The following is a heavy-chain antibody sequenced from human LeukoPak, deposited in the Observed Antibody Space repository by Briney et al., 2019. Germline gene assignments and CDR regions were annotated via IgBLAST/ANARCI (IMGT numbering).Heavy chain of an antibody. V-gene: IGHV3-7*01. Sequence: GGSLTLSCAASGFTLSKHWMTWVRQAPGKGLECVAIIKQDGSEKYYVNSVKGRFTISRDNAENSLYLQMNSLSAEDTAAYYCASDAQPLGANNWFDPWGQGTLVTVSS. CDR3: ASDAQPLGANNWFDP. D-gene: IGHD1-26*01. J-gene: IGHJ5*02. CDR2: IKQDGSEK. CDR1: GFTLSKHW.